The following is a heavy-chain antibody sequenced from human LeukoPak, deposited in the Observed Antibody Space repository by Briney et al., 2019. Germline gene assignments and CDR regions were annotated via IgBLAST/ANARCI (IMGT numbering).Heavy chain of an antibody. CDR2: INWNGGST. CDR3: ARDLRYYDILTGYSDAFDI. V-gene: IGHV3-20*04. J-gene: IGHJ3*02. CDR1: GFTFSDYV. Sequence: GESLRLSCAASGFTFSDYVMIWVRQAPGKGLEWVSGINWNGGSTGYADSVKGRFTISRDNAKNSLYLQMNSLRAEDTALYYCARDLRYYDILTGYSDAFDIWGQGTMVTVSS. D-gene: IGHD3-9*01.